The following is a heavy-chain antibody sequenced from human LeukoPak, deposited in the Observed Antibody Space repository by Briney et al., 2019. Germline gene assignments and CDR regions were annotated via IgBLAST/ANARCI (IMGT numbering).Heavy chain of an antibody. V-gene: IGHV3-23*01. Sequence: GGSLRLSCAASGFTFGSYVMSWVRQAPGKGLEWVSAITDSGGDTYYADSVKGRFTISRDNSKNTLYLQMNSLRAEDTAVFYCAKVGGGGYPYYFDYWGQGTLVTVSS. CDR3: AKVGGGGYPYYFDY. CDR2: ITDSGGDT. CDR1: GFTFGSYV. J-gene: IGHJ4*02. D-gene: IGHD2-15*01.